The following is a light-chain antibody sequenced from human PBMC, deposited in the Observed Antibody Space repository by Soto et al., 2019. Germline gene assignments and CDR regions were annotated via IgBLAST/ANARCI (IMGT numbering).Light chain of an antibody. J-gene: IGLJ1*01. Sequence: QSALTQPRSVSGSPGHSVTISCTGTRSDVGGYSYVSWYQQHPGKAPKLMISDVSKRPSGVPDRFSGSKFGNTASLTISGLQAEDEADYYCCSYAGAFTYVFGSGTKLTVL. V-gene: IGLV2-11*01. CDR3: CSYAGAFTYV. CDR2: DVS. CDR1: RSDVGGYSY.